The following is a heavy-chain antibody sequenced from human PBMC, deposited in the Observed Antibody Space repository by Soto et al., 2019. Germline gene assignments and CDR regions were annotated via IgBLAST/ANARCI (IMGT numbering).Heavy chain of an antibody. CDR3: ARWGGSYDSWGAMSYYYYYLDV. V-gene: IGHV4-59*01. D-gene: IGHD1-26*01. Sequence: SETLSLTCTVSGGSISSYYWGWIRQPPGKGLEWIGYIYYSGSTNYNPSLKSRVTISVDTSKNQFSLKLSSVTAADTAVYYCARWGGSYDSWGAMSYYYYYLDVWGKGTTVTVSS. CDR1: GGSISSYY. J-gene: IGHJ6*03. CDR2: IYYSGST.